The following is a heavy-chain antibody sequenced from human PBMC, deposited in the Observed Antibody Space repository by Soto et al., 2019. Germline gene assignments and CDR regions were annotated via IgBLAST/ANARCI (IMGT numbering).Heavy chain of an antibody. V-gene: IGHV2-5*02. Sequence: QITLKESGPTLVKLTQTLTLTGTFSGFSLSTSVVGVGWIRQPPGEAMGWLALIYWDDDKRYSPSLKSRPNITENNSQNQVVLTMTNIDPVDTATYYCAHRPTVTSYDEQYYFDYWGQGALVIVSS. CDR1: GFSLSTSVVG. J-gene: IGHJ4*02. CDR3: AHRPTVTSYDEQYYFDY. CDR2: IYWDDDK. D-gene: IGHD4-17*01.